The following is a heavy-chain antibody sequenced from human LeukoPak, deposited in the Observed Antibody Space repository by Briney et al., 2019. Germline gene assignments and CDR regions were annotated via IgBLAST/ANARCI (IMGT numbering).Heavy chain of an antibody. CDR2: IIPIFGTA. D-gene: IGHD6-19*01. Sequence: SVKVSCKASGGTFSSYAISWVLQAPGQGLEWMGRIIPIFGTANYAQKFQGRVTITTDESTSTAYIELSSLRSEDTAVYYCASMSSRYSSGNFDYWGQGTLVTVSS. V-gene: IGHV1-69*05. CDR1: GGTFSSYA. J-gene: IGHJ4*02. CDR3: ASMSSRYSSGNFDY.